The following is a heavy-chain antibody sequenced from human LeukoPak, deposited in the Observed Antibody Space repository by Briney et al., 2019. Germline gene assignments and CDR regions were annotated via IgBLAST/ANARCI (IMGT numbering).Heavy chain of an antibody. CDR2: IYYSGST. CDR1: GDSISSGDYY. J-gene: IGHJ4*02. CDR3: ASRKYYGSGSYYGPFDY. Sequence: NPSQTLSLTCTVSGDSISSGDYYWSWIRQPPGKGLEWIGYIYYSGSTYYNPSLKSRVTISVGTSKNQFSLKLSSVTAADTAVYYCASRKYYGSGSYYGPFDYWGQGTLVTVSS. V-gene: IGHV4-30-4*08. D-gene: IGHD3-10*01.